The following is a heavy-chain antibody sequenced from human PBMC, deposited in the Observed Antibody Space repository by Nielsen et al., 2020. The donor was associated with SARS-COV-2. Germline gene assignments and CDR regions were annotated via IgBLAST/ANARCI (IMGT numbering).Heavy chain of an antibody. CDR2: FDPEDGET. V-gene: IGHV1-24*01. D-gene: IGHD3-3*01. CDR1: GYTLTELS. CDR3: ATSTPLVRSAWFDP. J-gene: IGHJ5*02. Sequence: ASVKVSCKGSGYTLTELSMHWVRQAPGKGLEWMGGFDPEDGETIYAQKFQGRVTMTEDTSTDTAYMELSSLRSEDTAVYYCATSTPLVRSAWFDPWGQGTLVTVSS.